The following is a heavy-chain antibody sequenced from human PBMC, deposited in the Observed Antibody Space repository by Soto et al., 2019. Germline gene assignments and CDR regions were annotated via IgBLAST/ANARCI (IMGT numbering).Heavy chain of an antibody. CDR1: GDSVSSNNAA. D-gene: IGHD1-7*01. V-gene: IGHV6-1*01. CDR3: AGTTSHYWYYMDV. J-gene: IGHJ6*03. Sequence: SQTLSLTCAISGDSVSSNNAAWNWIRQSLSRGLEWLGRTYYRSRWYNDYAVSVKSRITVNPDTSKNQFSLRLTSVTPEDTAVYYCAGTTSHYWYYMDVWGKGTTVTVSS. CDR2: TYYRSRWYN.